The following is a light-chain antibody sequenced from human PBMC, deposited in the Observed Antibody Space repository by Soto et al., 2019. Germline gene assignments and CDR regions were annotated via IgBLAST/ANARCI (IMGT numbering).Light chain of an antibody. CDR2: GAS. J-gene: IGKJ1*01. Sequence: EIVMTQSPATLSVSPGERATLSCRASQSVSSNLAWYQQKPGQAPRLLIHGASTRATDIPARFSGSGSGAEFTLTISSLQSEDFAVYYCQQYNEWPPWTFGQGTKLEIK. CDR1: QSVSSN. CDR3: QQYNEWPPWT. V-gene: IGKV3-15*01.